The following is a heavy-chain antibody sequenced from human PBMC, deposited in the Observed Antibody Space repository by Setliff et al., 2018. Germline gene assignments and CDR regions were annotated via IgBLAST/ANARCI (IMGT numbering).Heavy chain of an antibody. D-gene: IGHD5-18*01. CDR3: AREGVDTRSSTDYRYYMDV. V-gene: IGHV3-49*03. CDR1: GFTFGDYP. Sequence: GGSLRLSCAASGFTFGDYPVNWFRQAPGKGLEWVGFIRSKAYGGTTEYAPSVKGRFTISRDDSKSIGYLQMNSLKTEDTAVYYCAREGVDTRSSTDYRYYMDVWGKGTTVTVSS. CDR2: IRSKAYGGTT. J-gene: IGHJ6*03.